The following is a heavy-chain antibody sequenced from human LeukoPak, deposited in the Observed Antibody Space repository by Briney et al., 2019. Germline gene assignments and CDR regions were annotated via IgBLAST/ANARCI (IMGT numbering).Heavy chain of an antibody. Sequence: SVKVSCKASGGTFSSYAISWVRQAPGQGLEWMGGIIPIFGTANYAQKFQGRVTITADKSTSTAYMELSSLRSEDTAVYYCAKGVVLRYFDWSNIDYWGQGTLVTVSS. CDR3: AKGVVLRYFDWSNIDY. CDR2: IIPIFGTA. V-gene: IGHV1-69*06. J-gene: IGHJ4*02. CDR1: GGTFSSYA. D-gene: IGHD3-9*01.